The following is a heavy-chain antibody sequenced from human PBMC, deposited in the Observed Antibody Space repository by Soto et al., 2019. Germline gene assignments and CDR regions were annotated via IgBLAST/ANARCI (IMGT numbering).Heavy chain of an antibody. CDR3: ARRARPDFYYMDV. CDR1: GFTLSGYA. J-gene: IGHJ6*03. CDR2: ISSNGVGT. D-gene: IGHD6-6*01. V-gene: IGHV3-64*01. Sequence: EVQLVESGGGLAQPGGSLRLSCAASGFTLSGYAMDWVRQAPGKGLENVSGISSNGVGTYSANSVQGRFTISRDNSKNTVYLQMGSLRPEDMAVYYCARRARPDFYYMDVWGKGTTVTVSS.